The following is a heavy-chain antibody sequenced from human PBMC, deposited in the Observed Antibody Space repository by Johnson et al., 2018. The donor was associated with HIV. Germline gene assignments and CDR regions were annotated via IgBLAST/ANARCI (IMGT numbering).Heavy chain of an antibody. CDR3: TGEDGLGESALVFDM. J-gene: IGHJ3*02. CDR1: GFTVSSNY. CDR2: IYSGGST. Sequence: VQLVESGGGLVQPGGSLRLSCAASGFTVSSNYMSWVRQAPGKGLEWVSVIYSGGSTYYADSVKGRFTISRDNSKNTLYLQMNSLSAEDTAVYYCTGEDGLGESALVFDMWGQGTMVNVSS. D-gene: IGHD3-16*02. V-gene: IGHV3-53*01.